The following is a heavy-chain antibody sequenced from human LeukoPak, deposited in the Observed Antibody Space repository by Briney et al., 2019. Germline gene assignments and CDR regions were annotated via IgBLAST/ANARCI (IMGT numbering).Heavy chain of an antibody. D-gene: IGHD3-3*01. CDR2: ISSSGSTI. Sequence: PGGSLRLSCAASGFTFSDYYMSWIRQAPGKGLEWVSYISSSGSTIYYADSVKGRFTISRDNAKNSLYLQMNSLRAEDTAVYYCARDGAKYYDFWSGLDWGQGNLVTVSS. CDR3: ARDGAKYYDFWSGLD. J-gene: IGHJ4*02. CDR1: GFTFSDYY. V-gene: IGHV3-11*04.